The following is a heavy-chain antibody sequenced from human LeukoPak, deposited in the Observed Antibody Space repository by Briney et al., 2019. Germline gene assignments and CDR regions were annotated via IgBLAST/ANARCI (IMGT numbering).Heavy chain of an antibody. CDR1: GFTFNSYS. Sequence: GGSQRPPCSALGFTFNSYSITWVRQAPGKGLGWGAYISSSSGTRYYADSVKCRFTISRDNARNSLYLQMNSLRDEDTAVYYCARVGFNYEARADDYWGQGTLVTVSS. D-gene: IGHD5-18*01. J-gene: IGHJ4*02. CDR3: ARVGFNYEARADDY. V-gene: IGHV3-48*02. CDR2: ISSSSGTR.